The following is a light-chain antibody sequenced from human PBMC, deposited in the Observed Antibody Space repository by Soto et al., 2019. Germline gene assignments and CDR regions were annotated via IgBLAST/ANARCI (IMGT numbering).Light chain of an antibody. Sequence: EIALTQSPGTLSLSPGERATLSCRASQSVGGTFLAWYQQKPGQAPRLLIYGASSRATGIPARFSGSGSGTDFTLTITRLEPEDFAVYYCQHYDSSSYTFGQGTKLEI. CDR1: QSVGGTF. J-gene: IGKJ2*01. V-gene: IGKV3-20*01. CDR2: GAS. CDR3: QHYDSSSYT.